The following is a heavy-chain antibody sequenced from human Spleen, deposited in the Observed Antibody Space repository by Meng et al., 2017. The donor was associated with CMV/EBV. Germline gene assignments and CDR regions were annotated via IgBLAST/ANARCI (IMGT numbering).Heavy chain of an antibody. Sequence: GSLRLSCTASGGSVSSGNYYWSWIRQPPGKGLEWLGYISSSGSTNYSPSLKSRVTISLDTSKNQFSLKVRSVTAADTAVYYCARELMLYAAFDFWGQGTLVTVSS. CDR1: GGSVSSGNYY. V-gene: IGHV4-61*01. CDR2: ISSSGST. D-gene: IGHD2-8*01. J-gene: IGHJ4*02. CDR3: ARELMLYAAFDF.